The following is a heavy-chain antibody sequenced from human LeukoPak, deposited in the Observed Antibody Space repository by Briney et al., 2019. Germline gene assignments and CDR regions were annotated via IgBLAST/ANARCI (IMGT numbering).Heavy chain of an antibody. V-gene: IGHV3-48*01. J-gene: IGHJ4*02. CDR3: ARAGYCSSTSCSGVDY. CDR2: ISSSSSTI. CDR1: GFTFSSYS. D-gene: IGHD2-2*01. Sequence: GRSLRLSCAASGFTFSSYSMNWVRQAPGKGLEWVSYISSSSSTIYYADSVKGRFTISRDNAKNSLYLQMNSLRAEDTAVYYCARAGYCSSTSCSGVDYWGQGTLVTVSS.